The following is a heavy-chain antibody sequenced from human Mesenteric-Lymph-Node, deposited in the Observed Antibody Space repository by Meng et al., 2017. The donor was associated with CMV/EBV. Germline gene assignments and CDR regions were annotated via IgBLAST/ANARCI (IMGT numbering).Heavy chain of an antibody. V-gene: IGHV1-3*01. CDR2: INAGNADT. D-gene: IGHD5-12*01. J-gene: IGHJ4*02. Sequence: ASAYIFTNYPMHWVRQAPGQRPEWMAWINAGNADTKYSQKFQDRLTISTDTSASTAYMELSSLRSEDTALYYCARATREAGYDRLDYWGQGSLVTVSS. CDR1: AYIFTNYP. CDR3: ARATREAGYDRLDY.